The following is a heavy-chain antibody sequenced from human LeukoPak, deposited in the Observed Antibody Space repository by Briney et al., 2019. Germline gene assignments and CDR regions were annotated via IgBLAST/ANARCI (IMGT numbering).Heavy chain of an antibody. D-gene: IGHD2-2*01. V-gene: IGHV4-59*12. Sequence: SETLSLTCTVSGGSISSYYWSWIRQPPGKGLEWIGYIYYSGSTNYNPSLKSRVTISVDTSKNQFSLKLSSVTAADTAVYYCARDGIVVVPAARHWGQGTLVTVSS. CDR1: GGSISSYY. J-gene: IGHJ4*02. CDR2: IYYSGST. CDR3: ARDGIVVVPAARH.